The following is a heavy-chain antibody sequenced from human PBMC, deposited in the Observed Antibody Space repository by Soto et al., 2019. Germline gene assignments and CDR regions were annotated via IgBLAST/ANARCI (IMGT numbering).Heavy chain of an antibody. V-gene: IGHV1-3*01. CDR1: EYTFTGRT. Sequence: QVELVQSGAEVKKPGASVKVSCKGSEYTFTGRTVHWVRQAPGQRPEWMGWINVGNGDTKYSHNFLGRVTITRDTSATTAYMELSRLRSEDTATYYCATGRYTLYAPRFDYWGQGTLVNVYS. CDR3: ATGRYTLYAPRFDY. D-gene: IGHD2-2*01. CDR2: INVGNGDT. J-gene: IGHJ4*02.